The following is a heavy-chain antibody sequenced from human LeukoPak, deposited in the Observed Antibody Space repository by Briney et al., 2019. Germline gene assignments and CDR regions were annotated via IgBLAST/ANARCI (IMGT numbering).Heavy chain of an antibody. J-gene: IGHJ5*02. CDR1: GYTFTGYY. V-gene: IGHV1-2*02. D-gene: IGHD1-14*01. Sequence: ASVKVSCKAFGYTFTGYYMHWVRQAPGQGLEWMGWINPYSGGTNYAQKFQGRVTMTRDTSISTAYMELSRLRSDDTAVYYCARADPGKIRNWFDPWGQGTLVTVSS. CDR3: ARADPGKIRNWFDP. CDR2: INPYSGGT.